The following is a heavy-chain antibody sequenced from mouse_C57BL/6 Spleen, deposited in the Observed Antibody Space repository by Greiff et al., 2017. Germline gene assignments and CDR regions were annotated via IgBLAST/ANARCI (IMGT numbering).Heavy chain of an antibody. V-gene: IGHV3-6*01. D-gene: IGHD1-1*01. CDR3: ARDTTVEED. Sequence: EVQLVESGPGLVKPSQSLSLTCSVTGYSITSGYYWNWIRQFPGNKLEWMGYISYDGSNNYNPSLKNRISITRDTSKNQFFLKLNSVTTEDTATYYCARDTTVEEDWGQGTTLTVSS. CDR2: ISYDGSN. J-gene: IGHJ2*01. CDR1: GYSITSGYY.